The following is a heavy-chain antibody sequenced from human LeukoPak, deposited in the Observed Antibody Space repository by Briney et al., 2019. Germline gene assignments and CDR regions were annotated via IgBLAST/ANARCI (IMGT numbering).Heavy chain of an antibody. V-gene: IGHV3-66*01. Sequence: GGSLRLSCAASGFTFTIYPMIWVRQAPGKGLEWVSTIHSAGDTHHANSVKGRFSISRDNSKNTVYLQMNSLRAEDTAVYYCARGFLVGNNAAWGQGTLVTISS. J-gene: IGHJ5*02. CDR1: GFTFTIYP. D-gene: IGHD1-26*01. CDR3: ARGFLVGNNAA. CDR2: IHSAGDT.